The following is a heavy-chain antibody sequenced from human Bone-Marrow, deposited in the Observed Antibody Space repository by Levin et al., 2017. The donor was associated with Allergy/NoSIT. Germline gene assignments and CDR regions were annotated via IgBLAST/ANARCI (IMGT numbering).Heavy chain of an antibody. CDR2: IIPMIGTA. D-gene: IGHD3-10*01. J-gene: IGHJ4*02. CDR3: ARMRSRGSGSPYYFDY. Sequence: GGSLRLSCKASGDSFNIYGISWMRQAPGQGLEWMGGIIPMIGTANYAQRFQGRVTITADESTSTAYMEVTSLKYEATAVYYWARMRSRGSGSPYYFDYWGQGTQVIVSS. V-gene: IGHV1-69*01. CDR1: GDSFNIYG.